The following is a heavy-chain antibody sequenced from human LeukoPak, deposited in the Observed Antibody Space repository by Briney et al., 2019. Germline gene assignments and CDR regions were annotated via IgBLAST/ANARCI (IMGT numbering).Heavy chain of an antibody. Sequence: GGSLRLSCAASGFTFSSYGMHWVRQAPGKGLEWVAFIRYDGSNKYYADSVKGRFTISRDNSKNTLYLQMNSLRAEDTAVYYCAKDPYRALPYYMDVWGKGTTVTVSS. J-gene: IGHJ6*03. D-gene: IGHD5-18*01. CDR3: AKDPYRALPYYMDV. V-gene: IGHV3-30*02. CDR2: IRYDGSNK. CDR1: GFTFSSYG.